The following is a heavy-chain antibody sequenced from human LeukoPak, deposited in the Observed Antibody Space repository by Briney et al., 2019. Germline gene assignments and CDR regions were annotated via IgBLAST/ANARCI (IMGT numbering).Heavy chain of an antibody. J-gene: IGHJ4*02. CDR1: GFTVSSNY. V-gene: IGHV3-66*01. Sequence: GGSLRLSCAASGFTVSSNYMSWVRQAPGKGREWVSVIYSGGSTYYAGSVKGRFTISRDNSKNTLYLQMNSLRAEDTAVYYCAREDGDQIDYWGQGTLVTVSS. CDR2: IYSGGST. CDR3: AREDGDQIDY. D-gene: IGHD4-17*01.